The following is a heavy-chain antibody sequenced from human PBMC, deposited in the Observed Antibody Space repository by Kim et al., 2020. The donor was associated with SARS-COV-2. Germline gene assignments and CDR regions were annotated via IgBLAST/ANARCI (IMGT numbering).Heavy chain of an antibody. CDR2: IKPDSGEK. CDR3: AREIVRRDKSYFDY. CDR1: EFTFSDYW. J-gene: IGHJ4*02. D-gene: IGHD3-22*01. V-gene: IGHV3-7*01. Sequence: GGSLRLSCAASEFTFSDYWMTWVRQAPGKGLEWVANIKPDSGEKNYVGSVRGRFTISRGNAKSSMYLQMHSLRAEDSAFYYCAREIVRRDKSYFDYWGQGTLVTVSS.